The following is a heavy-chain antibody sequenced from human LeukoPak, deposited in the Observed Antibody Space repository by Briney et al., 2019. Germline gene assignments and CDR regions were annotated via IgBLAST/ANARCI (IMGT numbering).Heavy chain of an antibody. CDR1: GDSVSSDSYY. V-gene: IGHV4-61*01. D-gene: IGHD3-22*01. J-gene: IGHJ4*02. Sequence: SETLSLTCTVSGDSVSSDSYYWSWIRQPPGKGVEWIAYIEYSGSIKYNPSRKSRFTITLDTSKNQYSLKLSSVTAADTAVYYCARDRRGYYDSSGYFDYWGQGTLVTVSS. CDR3: ARDRRGYYDSSGYFDY. CDR2: IEYSGSI.